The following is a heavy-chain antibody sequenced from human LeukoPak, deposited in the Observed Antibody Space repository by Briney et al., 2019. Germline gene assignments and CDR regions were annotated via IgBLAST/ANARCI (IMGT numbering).Heavy chain of an antibody. CDR1: GYTFTSYY. J-gene: IGHJ4*02. Sequence: GASVTVSCKASGYTFTSYYMHWVRQAPGQGLEWMGLINPSGGSTSYAQKFQGRVTMTRDMSTSTVYMELSSLRSEDTAVYYCARDRRIAAAGTNAANFGYWGQGTLVTVSS. V-gene: IGHV1-46*01. CDR2: INPSGGST. D-gene: IGHD6-13*01. CDR3: ARDRRIAAAGTNAANFGY.